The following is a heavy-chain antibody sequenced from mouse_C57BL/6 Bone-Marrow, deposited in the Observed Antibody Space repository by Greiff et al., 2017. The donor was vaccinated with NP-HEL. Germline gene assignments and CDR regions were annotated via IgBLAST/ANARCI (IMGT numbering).Heavy chain of an antibody. CDR1: GFTFTDYY. J-gene: IGHJ4*01. Sequence: EVKLVESGGGLVQPGGSLSLSCAASGFTFTDYYMSWVRQPPGKALEWLGFIRNKANGYTSEYSASVKARFTISRDNSQSILYLQVNTLGAEDSTTYYCARSIDYDYADDPFYAMDYWGQGTSVTVSS. CDR3: ARSIDYDYADDPFYAMDY. D-gene: IGHD2-4*01. V-gene: IGHV7-3*01. CDR2: IRNKANGYTS.